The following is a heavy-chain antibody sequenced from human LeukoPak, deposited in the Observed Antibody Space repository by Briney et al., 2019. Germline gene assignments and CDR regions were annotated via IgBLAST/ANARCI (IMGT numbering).Heavy chain of an antibody. CDR1: GVSISSNLW. CDR2: IHHSGSI. CDR3: ARGGDRSFDY. Sequence: SETLSPTCAVSGVSISSNLWWTWVRQPPGKGLEWIAEIHHSGSINYNPSLKSRVTISVDKAKNQFSLNLDSVTAADTAVYYCARGGDRSFDYWGQGTLVTVSS. D-gene: IGHD3-10*01. V-gene: IGHV4-4*02. J-gene: IGHJ4*02.